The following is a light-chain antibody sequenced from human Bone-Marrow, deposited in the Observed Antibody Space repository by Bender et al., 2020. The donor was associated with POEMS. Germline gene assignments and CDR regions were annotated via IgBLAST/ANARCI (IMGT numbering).Light chain of an antibody. CDR1: SSDAGGYKY. CDR2: DVD. J-gene: IGLJ3*02. Sequence: QSALTQPASVSGSPGQSITISCTGTSSDAGGYKYVSWYQQHPGKAPKLMIFDVDNRPSGLSNRFSASKSGNTASLTISGLQAEDEAHYYCSSYTSSNTLVFGGGTKLTVL. CDR3: SSYTSSNTLV. V-gene: IGLV2-14*03.